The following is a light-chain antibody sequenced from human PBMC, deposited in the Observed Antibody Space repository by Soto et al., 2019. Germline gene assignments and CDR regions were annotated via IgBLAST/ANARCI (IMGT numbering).Light chain of an antibody. CDR2: DAS. Sequence: DIQMTQSPSSLSASVGDRVTITCRASQGIGSWLAWYQQKPGRAPKLLIYDASTLESGVPSRFSGSGSETEFTLTISRLQPDDFATYFCHSRAFGQGTRLEIK. CDR3: HSRA. V-gene: IGKV1-5*01. J-gene: IGKJ5*01. CDR1: QGIGSW.